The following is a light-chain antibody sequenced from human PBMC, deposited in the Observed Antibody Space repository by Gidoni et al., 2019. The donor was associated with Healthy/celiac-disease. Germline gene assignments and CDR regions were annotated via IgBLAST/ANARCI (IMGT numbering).Light chain of an antibody. CDR1: NIGSKS. Sequence: SYVLPQPPSASVATGKTARITCGGNNIGSKSVHWYQQKPGQAPVLVVYDDSDRPSGIPERFSGSNSGNTATLTISRVEAGDEADYYCQVWDSSSDHPENVFGTGTKVTVL. CDR2: DDS. J-gene: IGLJ1*01. V-gene: IGLV3-21*03. CDR3: QVWDSSSDHPENV.